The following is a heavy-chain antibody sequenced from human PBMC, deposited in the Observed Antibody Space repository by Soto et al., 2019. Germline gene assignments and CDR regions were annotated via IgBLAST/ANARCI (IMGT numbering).Heavy chain of an antibody. CDR1: GFTFSGSA. CDR2: IRSKANSYAT. D-gene: IGHD3-3*01. CDR3: AKDLRDYDFWDWDMDV. V-gene: IGHV3-73*01. Sequence: PGGSLRLSCAASGFTFSGSAMHWVRQASGKGLEWVGRIRSKANSYATAYAASVKGRFTISRDDSKNTAYLQMNSLKTEDTAVYYCAKDLRDYDFWDWDMDVWGKGTTVTVSS. J-gene: IGHJ6*03.